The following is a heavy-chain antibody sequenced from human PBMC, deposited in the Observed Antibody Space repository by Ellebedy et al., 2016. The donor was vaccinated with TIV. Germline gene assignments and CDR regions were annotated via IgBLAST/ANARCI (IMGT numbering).Heavy chain of an antibody. D-gene: IGHD5-18*01. V-gene: IGHV1-46*01. J-gene: IGHJ4*02. CDR3: ARAGGYSYDY. Sequence: ASVKVSCXASGGTFSSYGITWVRQAPGQGLEWMGMINPSGGSTSYAQKFQGRITMTRDTSTSTVYMELSSLRSEDTAVYYCARAGGYSYDYWGQGTLVTVSS. CDR1: GGTFSSYG. CDR2: INPSGGST.